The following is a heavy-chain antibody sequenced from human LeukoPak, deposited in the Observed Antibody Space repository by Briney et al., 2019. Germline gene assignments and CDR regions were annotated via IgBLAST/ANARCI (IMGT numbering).Heavy chain of an antibody. J-gene: IGHJ4*02. CDR2: IIPILGTA. Sequence: SVKVSCKASGGTFSSYAISWARQAPGQGLEWMGRIIPILGTANYAQKFQGRVTITADKSTSTAYMELSSLRSEDTAVYYCARESGWLQLRPPDYWGQGTLVTVSS. D-gene: IGHD5-12*01. V-gene: IGHV1-69*04. CDR3: ARESGWLQLRPPDY. CDR1: GGTFSSYA.